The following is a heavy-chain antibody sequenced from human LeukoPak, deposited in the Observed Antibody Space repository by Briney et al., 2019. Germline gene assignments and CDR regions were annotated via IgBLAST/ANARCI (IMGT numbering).Heavy chain of an antibody. J-gene: IGHJ4*02. V-gene: IGHV3-74*01. Sequence: PGGSLRLSCAASGFTFSSYWMHWVRQAPGKGLVWVSRINSDGSSTSYADSVKGRFTISRDNAKNTLYLQMNSLRAEDTAVYYCARGAREAYYDSRPLRDWGQGTLVTVSS. CDR1: GFTFSSYW. CDR2: INSDGSST. CDR3: ARGAREAYYDSRPLRD. D-gene: IGHD3-22*01.